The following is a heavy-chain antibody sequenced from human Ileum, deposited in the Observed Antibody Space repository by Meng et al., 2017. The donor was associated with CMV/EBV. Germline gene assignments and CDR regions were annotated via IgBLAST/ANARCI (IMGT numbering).Heavy chain of an antibody. CDR3: ARDMGSHAFDV. CDR1: GYTFNSNF. CDR2: MNPGRGAT. J-gene: IGHJ3*01. V-gene: IGHV1-2*02. Sequence: ASVKVSCKASGYTFNSNFIHWLRQAPGQGLEWMGWMNPGRGATTYSRKFQGRITMTRDTSSNTAYMELNSLRSDDTARYYCARDMGSHAFDVWGQGTLVTVSS. D-gene: IGHD3-10*01.